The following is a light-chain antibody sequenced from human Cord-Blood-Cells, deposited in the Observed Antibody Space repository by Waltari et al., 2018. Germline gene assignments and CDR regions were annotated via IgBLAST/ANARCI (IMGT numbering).Light chain of an antibody. V-gene: IGLV2-14*01. CDR1: SSDVGGYNY. J-gene: IGLJ1*01. CDR2: EVS. CDR3: SSYTSGSTYV. Sequence: QSALTQPASVSGSPGQSITISCTGTSSDVGGYNYVSWYQQHPGKAPKLMIYEVSNRPSGVSNRFSGSKSGNTASLTISGLQAADEAEYYCSSYTSGSTYVFGTGTKVTVL.